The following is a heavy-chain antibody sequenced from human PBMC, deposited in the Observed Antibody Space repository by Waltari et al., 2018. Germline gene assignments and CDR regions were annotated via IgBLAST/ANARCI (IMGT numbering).Heavy chain of an antibody. V-gene: IGHV3-48*03. CDR1: GLSLGSYE. CDR3: ARDGRGPGLTKVDV. Sequence: VESGGGLVQPGGSLRRSCAASGLSLGSYERNWVRQAPGKGLEWISYISESGHSTFYADSVKGRFTVSRDNAKNSLHLQMNSLRAEDSATYYCARDGRGPGLTKVDVWGQGTTVTVSS. J-gene: IGHJ6*02. D-gene: IGHD2-21*01. CDR2: ISESGHST.